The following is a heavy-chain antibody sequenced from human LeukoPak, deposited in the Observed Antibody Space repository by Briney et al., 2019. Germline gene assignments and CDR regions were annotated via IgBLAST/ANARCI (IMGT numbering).Heavy chain of an antibody. CDR2: INHRGST. J-gene: IGHJ6*03. CDR1: GGSFSGYY. CDR3: ARVRAAAGTGYYYYYYMDV. Sequence: SETLSLTCAVSGGSFSGYYWSWIRPPPGKGLERIGEINHRGSTNYNPSLKSRVTISVDTSKNQFSLKLSSVTAADTAVYYCARVRAAAGTGYYYYYYMDVWGKGTTVTVSS. D-gene: IGHD6-13*01. V-gene: IGHV4-34*01.